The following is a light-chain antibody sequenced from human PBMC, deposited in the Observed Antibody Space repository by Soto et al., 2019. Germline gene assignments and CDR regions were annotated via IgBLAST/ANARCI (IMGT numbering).Light chain of an antibody. J-gene: IGKJ5*01. CDR3: QQYDNSIT. CDR1: QSVNSNY. CDR2: GAS. Sequence: EIVLTQSPDTVSLSPGETATLSCRASQSVNSNYLAWYQQKPGQALRLLIYGASSRATGIPDRFSGSGSGTDFSLTISRLEPEDFTVFYCQQYDNSITFGQGTRLEIE. V-gene: IGKV3-20*01.